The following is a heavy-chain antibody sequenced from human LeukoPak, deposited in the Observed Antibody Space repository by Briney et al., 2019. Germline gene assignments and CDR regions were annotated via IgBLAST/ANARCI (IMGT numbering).Heavy chain of an antibody. CDR2: IYPGDSET. CDR1: GYSFTTYW. D-gene: IGHD5-24*01. Sequence: ESLKISCKGSGYSFTTYWIGWVRQMPGKGLEWMGSIYPGDSETRDSPSFQGQVTISADKSISTAYLQRSSLKASDTAMYYCARQDGMATIYYYYYGMDVWGQGTTVTVSS. J-gene: IGHJ6*02. CDR3: ARQDGMATIYYYYYGMDV. V-gene: IGHV5-51*01.